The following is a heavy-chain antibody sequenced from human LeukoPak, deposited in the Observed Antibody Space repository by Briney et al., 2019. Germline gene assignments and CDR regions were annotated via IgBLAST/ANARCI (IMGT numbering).Heavy chain of an antibody. CDR1: GYTFTGYY. CDR2: INPNSGGT. V-gene: IGHV1-2*04. D-gene: IGHD3-10*01. J-gene: IGHJ3*02. Sequence: ASVKVSCKASGYTFTGYYMHWVRQAPGQGLEWMGWINPNSGGTNYAQKFQGWVTMTRDTSISTAYMELSRLRSDDTAVYYCATSSMVREAIDAFDIWGQGTMVTVSS. CDR3: ATSSMVREAIDAFDI.